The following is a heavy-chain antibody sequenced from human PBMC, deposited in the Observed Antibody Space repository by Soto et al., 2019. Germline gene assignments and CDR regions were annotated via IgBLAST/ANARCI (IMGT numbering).Heavy chain of an antibody. V-gene: IGHV3-23*01. D-gene: IGHD6-19*01. Sequence: EGSLRLSCAASGLTFSSYAMSWVRQAPGKGLEWVSAISGSGGSTYYADSVKGRFTISRDNSKNTLYLQMNSLRAEDTAVYYCAGRIAVAGKLAYWGQGTRVTVSS. CDR3: AGRIAVAGKLAY. CDR2: ISGSGGST. J-gene: IGHJ4*02. CDR1: GLTFSSYA.